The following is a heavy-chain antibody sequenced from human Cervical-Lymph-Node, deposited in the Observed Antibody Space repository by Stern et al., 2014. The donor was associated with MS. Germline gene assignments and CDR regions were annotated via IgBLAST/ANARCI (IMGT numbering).Heavy chain of an antibody. CDR3: ARDIVVVPAAGFYYYGMDV. V-gene: IGHV1-46*03. CDR1: GYTFTSYY. D-gene: IGHD2-2*01. Sequence: QVQLVQSGAEVKKPGASVKVSCKASGYTFTSYYMHWVRQAPGQGLEWMGIINPSGGSTSYAQKFQGRVTTTRDTSTSTVYMELSSLRSEDTAVYYCARDIVVVPAAGFYYYGMDVWGQGTTVTVSS. J-gene: IGHJ6*02. CDR2: INPSGGST.